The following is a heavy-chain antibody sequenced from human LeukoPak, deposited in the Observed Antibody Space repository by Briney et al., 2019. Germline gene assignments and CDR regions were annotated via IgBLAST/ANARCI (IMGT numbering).Heavy chain of an antibody. J-gene: IGHJ4*02. V-gene: IGHV3-33*01. Sequence: GGSLRLSCVASGMTFSNYGMHWVRQAPGKGLEWVAVIWYDGSNKYYADSVKGRFTISRDNSKNTLYLQMNSLRAEDTAVYYCARGGVAATGFDYWGQGTLVTVSS. CDR2: IWYDGSNK. D-gene: IGHD2-15*01. CDR1: GMTFSNYG. CDR3: ARGGVAATGFDY.